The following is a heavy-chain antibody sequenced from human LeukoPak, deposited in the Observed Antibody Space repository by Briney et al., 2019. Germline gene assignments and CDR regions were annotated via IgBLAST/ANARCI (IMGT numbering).Heavy chain of an antibody. Sequence: ASVKVSCKASGYTFHNYGISWVRQAPGQGLEWMGWISPYSGNTDYTETLQGRVTMTTDTSTTTVFMELSSLRSDDTSVYYCARAAGWEREDYKANDFDIWGQGTMVTVS. D-gene: IGHD4-11*01. J-gene: IGHJ3*02. CDR1: GYTFHNYG. CDR3: ARAAGWEREDYKANDFDI. CDR2: ISPYSGNT. V-gene: IGHV1-18*01.